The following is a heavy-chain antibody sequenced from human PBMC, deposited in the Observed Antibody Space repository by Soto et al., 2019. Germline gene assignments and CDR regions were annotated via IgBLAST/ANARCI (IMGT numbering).Heavy chain of an antibody. CDR3: ARDGRTGTTLPHGGLDQ. J-gene: IGHJ4*02. Sequence: QVQLMESGGGGVQPGRSLRLSCAASGFNFRSYAIHWVRQAPGKGLEWVAIISYDGSNKFYTDSVKGRFTISRDNSNNTLHLQMNRLRSEDTAVYYCARDGRTGTTLPHGGLDQWGQGTLVTVSS. D-gene: IGHD3-10*01. CDR1: GFNFRSYA. V-gene: IGHV3-30-3*01. CDR2: ISYDGSNK.